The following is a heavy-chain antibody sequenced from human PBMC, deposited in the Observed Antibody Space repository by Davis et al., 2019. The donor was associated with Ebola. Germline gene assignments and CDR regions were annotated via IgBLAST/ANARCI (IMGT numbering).Heavy chain of an antibody. D-gene: IGHD3-3*01. CDR3: ARGGRYDFSSGSYRQTTYYYYGLDV. CDR2: INHSGST. V-gene: IGHV4-34*01. J-gene: IGHJ6*02. CDR1: GGSLTGYY. Sequence: PSETLSLTCAVYGGSLTGYYWNWIRQPPGKGLEFIGEINHSGSTNNNPSLQSRVTISVDTSKNQVSLTLSSMTAADTAVYYCARGGRYDFSSGSYRQTTYYYYGLDVWGQGTTVTVSS.